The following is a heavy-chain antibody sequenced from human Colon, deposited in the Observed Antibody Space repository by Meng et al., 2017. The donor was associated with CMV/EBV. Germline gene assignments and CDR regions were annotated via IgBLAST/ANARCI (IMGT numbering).Heavy chain of an antibody. D-gene: IGHD3-3*01. J-gene: IGHJ4*02. CDR2: IDTTNH. CDR1: GFSFSESG. Sequence: QVTVGGVGGGVGRRGGSLGLSFGASGFSFSESGIHWLRQAPGKGLEWVSFIDTTNHYYADSVKGRFTISRDDSKRMVYLQMNNLKTEDTAMYFCSNGLLGVQGHWGQGTLVTVSS. V-gene: IGHV3-30*02. CDR3: SNGLLGVQGH.